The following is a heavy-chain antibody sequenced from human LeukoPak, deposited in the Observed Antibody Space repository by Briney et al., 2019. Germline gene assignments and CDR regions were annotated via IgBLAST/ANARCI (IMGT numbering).Heavy chain of an antibody. J-gene: IGHJ4*02. Sequence: GGSLRLSCAVSGFTVSGNYMSWVRQAPGKGLEWVSGINWNGGSTGYADSVKGRFTISRDNAKNSLYLQMNSLRAEDTALYYCARVRAGQRGYSSGWYDYWGQGTLVTVSS. CDR1: GFTVSGNY. V-gene: IGHV3-20*04. D-gene: IGHD6-19*01. CDR3: ARVRAGQRGYSSGWYDY. CDR2: INWNGGST.